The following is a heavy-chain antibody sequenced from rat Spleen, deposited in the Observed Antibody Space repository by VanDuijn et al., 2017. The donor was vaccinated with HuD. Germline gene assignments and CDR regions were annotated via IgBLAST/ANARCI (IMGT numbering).Heavy chain of an antibody. CDR3: ARRSSGYPFDY. CDR1: GFTFSNYD. V-gene: IGHV5-7*01. Sequence: EVQLVESGGGLVQPGRSLKLSCVVSGFTFSNYDMAWVRQAPQKGLEWVAIITYDGSSTYYRDSVKGRFTISRDNVESTLYLQMDSLRSEDTATYYCARRSSGYPFDYWGQGVMVTVSS. J-gene: IGHJ2*01. CDR2: ITYDGSST. D-gene: IGHD4-3*01.